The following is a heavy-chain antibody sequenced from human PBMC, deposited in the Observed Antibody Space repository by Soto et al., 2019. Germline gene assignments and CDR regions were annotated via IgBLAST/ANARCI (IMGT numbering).Heavy chain of an antibody. CDR3: ARSFGWYAIDQ. CDR1: SASIISEQR. Sequence: QMQLQESGPGLVKPSETLSLTCAVSSASIISEQRWSWVRQPPGKGLEWIGEIHHSGSTNNNPSLRSRVTMSVDKSQNQFSLNLSSVTAADTAVYYCARSFGWYAIDQWGQGPLVIVSS. V-gene: IGHV4-4*02. CDR2: IHHSGST. D-gene: IGHD6-19*01. J-gene: IGHJ4*02.